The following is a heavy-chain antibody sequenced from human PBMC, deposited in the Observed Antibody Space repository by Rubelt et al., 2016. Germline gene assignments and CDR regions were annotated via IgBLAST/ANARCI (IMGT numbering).Heavy chain of an antibody. V-gene: IGHV4-4*02. CDR2: IYHSGST. J-gene: IGHJ4*02. D-gene: IGHD1-26*01. CDR3: AREGGSYDSLFDY. Sequence: ESGPGLVKPSGTLSLTCAVSGGSISSSNWWSWVRQPPGKGLEWIGEIYHSGSTNYNPSLKSRGTISVDKSKNQFSLKLSSVTAVDTAVSYCAREGGSYDSLFDYWGQGTLVTVSS. CDR1: GGSISSSNW.